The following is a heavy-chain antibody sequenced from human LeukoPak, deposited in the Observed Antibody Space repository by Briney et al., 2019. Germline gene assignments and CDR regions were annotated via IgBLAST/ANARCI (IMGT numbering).Heavy chain of an antibody. CDR2: ISGSGGNT. CDR1: GFTFSTYS. D-gene: IGHD3-10*01. CDR3: AKGPMGRGFDY. J-gene: IGHJ4*02. Sequence: GGSLRLSCSAPGFTFSTYSMNWVRQAPGKGLEWVSAISGSGGNTYYSDSVKGRFTISRDNSKNTLYLQMNSLRAEDTAIYYCAKGPMGRGFDYWGQGTLVTVSS. V-gene: IGHV3-23*01.